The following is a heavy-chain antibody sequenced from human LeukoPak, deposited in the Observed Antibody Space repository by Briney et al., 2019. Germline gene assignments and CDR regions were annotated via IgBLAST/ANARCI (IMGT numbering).Heavy chain of an antibody. Sequence: SETLSLTCTVSGGSISSSSYYWGWIRQPPGKGLEWIGSIYYSGSTYSNPSLKSRVTISVDTSKNQFSLKLSSVTAADTAVYYCARGPDDSSGHINEYYFDYWGQGTLVTVSS. D-gene: IGHD3-22*01. CDR1: GGSISSSSYY. V-gene: IGHV4-39*01. J-gene: IGHJ4*02. CDR2: IYYSGST. CDR3: ARGPDDSSGHINEYYFDY.